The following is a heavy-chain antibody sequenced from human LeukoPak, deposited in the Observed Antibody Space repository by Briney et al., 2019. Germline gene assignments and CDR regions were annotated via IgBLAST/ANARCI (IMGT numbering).Heavy chain of an antibody. CDR1: GYSFTSYW. J-gene: IGHJ5*02. Sequence: GESLKISFKGSGYSFTSYWISWVRQMPGKGLEWMGRIDPSDSYTNYSPSFQGHVTVSADKSISTAYLQWSSLKASDTAMYYCARHSSRWSSSYWFDPWGQGTLVTVSS. CDR2: IDPSDSYT. D-gene: IGHD6-13*01. CDR3: ARHSSRWSSSYWFDP. V-gene: IGHV5-10-1*01.